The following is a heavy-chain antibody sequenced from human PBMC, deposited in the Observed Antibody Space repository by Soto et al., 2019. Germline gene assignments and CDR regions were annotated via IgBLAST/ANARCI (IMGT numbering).Heavy chain of an antibody. CDR2: IYYSGST. CDR1: GGSISSSSYY. D-gene: IGHD1-26*01. CDR3: ATQEVGGSYVYTFDP. J-gene: IGHJ5*02. V-gene: IGHV4-39*01. Sequence: SETLSLTCTVSGGSISSSSYYWGWIRQPPGKGLEWIGSIYYSGSTYYNPSLKSRVTISVDTSKNQFSLKLSSVTAADTAVYYCATQEVGGSYVYTFDPWGQGALVTVSS.